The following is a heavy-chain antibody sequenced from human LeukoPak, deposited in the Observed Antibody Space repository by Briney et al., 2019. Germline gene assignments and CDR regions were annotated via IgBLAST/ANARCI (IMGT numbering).Heavy chain of an antibody. V-gene: IGHV3-48*01. CDR1: GFTFSSYS. Sequence: PGGSLRLSCAASGFTFSSYSMNWVRQAPGKGLEWVSYISSSSSTIYYADSVKGRFTISRDNAKNSLYLQMNSLRAEDTAVYYCARSETTNAHAFDIWGQGTMVTVSS. CDR3: ARSETTNAHAFDI. J-gene: IGHJ3*02. D-gene: IGHD4-11*01. CDR2: ISSSSSTI.